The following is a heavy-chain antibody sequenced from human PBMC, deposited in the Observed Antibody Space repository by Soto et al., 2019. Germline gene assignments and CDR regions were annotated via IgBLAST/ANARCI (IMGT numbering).Heavy chain of an antibody. V-gene: IGHV3-23*01. CDR1: GSTFRNNV. CDR3: ARDLSARGYSYGYEWWFDP. D-gene: IGHD5-18*01. Sequence: PGGSLRLSCTASGSTFRNNVLSWVRQAPGKGLDWVSGITGSGRDTYYADSVKGRFTISRDNSKNMVFLQMNSLTAADTAVYYCARDLSARGYSYGYEWWFDPWGQGTLVTVSS. CDR2: ITGSGRDT. J-gene: IGHJ5*02.